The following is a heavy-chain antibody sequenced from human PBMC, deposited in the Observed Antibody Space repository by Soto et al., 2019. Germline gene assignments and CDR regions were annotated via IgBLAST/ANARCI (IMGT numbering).Heavy chain of an antibody. CDR3: AKVAYCGGDCWVFDY. CDR2: ISYDGSNK. D-gene: IGHD2-21*02. CDR1: GFTFSSSG. V-gene: IGHV3-30*18. J-gene: IGHJ4*02. Sequence: PGGSLRLSCAASGFTFSSSGMHWVRQAPGKGLEWVAVISYDGSNKYYADSVKGRFTISRDNSKNTLYLQMNSLRAEDTAVYYCAKVAYCGGDCWVFDYRGQGTLVTVSS.